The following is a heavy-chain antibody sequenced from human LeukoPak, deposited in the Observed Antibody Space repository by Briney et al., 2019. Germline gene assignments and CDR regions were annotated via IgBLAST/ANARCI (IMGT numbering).Heavy chain of an antibody. J-gene: IGHJ5*02. CDR2: ISAYNGNT. Sequence: GASVKVSCKASGYTFTSYGISWVRQAPGQGLEWMGWISAYNGNTNYAQKLQGRVTMTTDTSTSTAYMELRSLRSDDTAVYYCARTTAYMVRGVISWFDPWGQGTLVTVSS. CDR3: ARTTAYMVRGVISWFDP. D-gene: IGHD3-10*01. V-gene: IGHV1-18*01. CDR1: GYTFTSYG.